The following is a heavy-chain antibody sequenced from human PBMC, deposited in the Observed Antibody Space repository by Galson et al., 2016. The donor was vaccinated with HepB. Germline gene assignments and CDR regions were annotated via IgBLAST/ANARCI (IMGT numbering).Heavy chain of an antibody. CDR3: ARDRHWFRGFYNWFDP. CDR2: INAGNGNT. D-gene: IGHD3-10*01. J-gene: IGHJ5*02. V-gene: IGHV1-3*01. Sequence: SVKVSCRASGYTFNKYGLHWVRQAPGQRLEWMGWINAGNGNTKYSQNFQGRVAITRDTSASTAYMELSSLRSEDTAVYYCARDRHWFRGFYNWFDPWGQETLVTVSS. CDR1: GYTFNKYG.